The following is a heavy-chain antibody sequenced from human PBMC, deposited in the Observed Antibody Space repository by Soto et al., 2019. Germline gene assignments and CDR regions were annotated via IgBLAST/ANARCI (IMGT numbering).Heavy chain of an antibody. CDR2: TYYSSKWYN. Sequence: PSQTLSLTCAISGDSVSSNSAAWNWIRQSPSRGLEWLGRTYYSSKWYNDYAVSVKSRITINPDTSKNQFSLQLNSLTPEDTAVYYCARDRHSSSWSNYGMDVWGQGTMVTVSS. V-gene: IGHV6-1*01. CDR3: ARDRHSSSWSNYGMDV. D-gene: IGHD6-13*01. J-gene: IGHJ6*02. CDR1: GDSVSSNSAA.